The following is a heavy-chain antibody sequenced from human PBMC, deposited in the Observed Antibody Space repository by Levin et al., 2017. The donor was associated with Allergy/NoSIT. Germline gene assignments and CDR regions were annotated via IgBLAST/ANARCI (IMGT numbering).Heavy chain of an antibody. CDR2: ISSSSSYI. CDR1: GFTFSSYS. V-gene: IGHV3-21*01. J-gene: IGHJ6*03. CDR3: ARVPGIVVPAASFRYYYMDV. Sequence: GESLKISCAASGFTFSSYSMNWVRQAPGKGLEWVSSISSSSSYIYYADSVKGRFTISRDNAKNSLYLQMNSLRAEDTAVYYCARVPGIVVPAASFRYYYMDVWGKGTTVTVSS. D-gene: IGHD2-2*01.